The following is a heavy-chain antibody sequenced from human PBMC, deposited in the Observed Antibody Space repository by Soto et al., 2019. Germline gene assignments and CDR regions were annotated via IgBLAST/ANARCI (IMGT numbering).Heavy chain of an antibody. CDR2: ISAYNGNT. CDR1: GYTFISYG. Sequence: ASVKVSCKASGYTFISYGITWVRQAPGQGLEWMGWISAYNGNTIYAQKLQGRVTVTTDTSTSTAYMELRSLRSDDTAIYYCARETSDGLDYWGQGTLVTVSS. V-gene: IGHV1-18*01. D-gene: IGHD2-2*01. CDR3: ARETSDGLDY. J-gene: IGHJ4*02.